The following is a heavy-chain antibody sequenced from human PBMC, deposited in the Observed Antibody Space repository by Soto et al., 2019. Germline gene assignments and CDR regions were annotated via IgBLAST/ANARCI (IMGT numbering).Heavy chain of an antibody. J-gene: IGHJ6*02. CDR3: ARVGRGVYGMDV. CDR1: GFTFSSYS. D-gene: IGHD2-8*01. V-gene: IGHV3-48*01. CDR2: ITSDSSTI. Sequence: EVQLVESGGGLVQPGGSLRLSCAASGFTFSSYSINWVRQAPGKGLEWFSYITSDSSTISYADSVKGRFTVSRDNAKNSLYLQMNSLRGADTAVYYCARVGRGVYGMDVWGQGTSVTVSS.